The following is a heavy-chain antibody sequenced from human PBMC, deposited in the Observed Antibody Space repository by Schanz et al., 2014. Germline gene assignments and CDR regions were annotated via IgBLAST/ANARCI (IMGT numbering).Heavy chain of an antibody. CDR3: ARGGGTEDVFDI. CDR1: GYTFTSYG. V-gene: IGHV1-18*01. CDR2: ISPIHGIV. J-gene: IGHJ3*02. D-gene: IGHD1-1*01. Sequence: QVQLVQSGAEVKKPGASVKVSCKASGYTFTSYGISWVRQAPGQGHEWMGWISPIHGIVNYAQRFQDRVSITADKTTSAAYMELSRLGSDATVVYYCARGGGTEDVFDIWGQGTMLTVSS.